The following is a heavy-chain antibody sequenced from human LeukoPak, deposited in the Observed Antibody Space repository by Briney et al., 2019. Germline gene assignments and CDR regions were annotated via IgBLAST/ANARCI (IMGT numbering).Heavy chain of an antibody. D-gene: IGHD6-25*01. Sequence: GGSLRLSCAASGFTFSDNYMTWVRQAPGKGLEWLSYISGNGGVIQYADSVKGRFTISRDNAKSTLFLQMNSLSADDTALYYCAGVRGYAAHFDFWGQGIPVTVSS. CDR2: ISGNGGVI. V-gene: IGHV3-11*04. CDR3: AGVRGYAAHFDF. J-gene: IGHJ4*02. CDR1: GFTFSDNY.